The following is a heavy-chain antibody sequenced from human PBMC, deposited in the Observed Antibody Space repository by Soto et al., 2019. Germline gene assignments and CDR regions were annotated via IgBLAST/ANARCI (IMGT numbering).Heavy chain of an antibody. CDR2: ISAYNGNT. CDR1: GYTFTSYG. D-gene: IGHD3-22*01. Sequence: QVQLVQSGAEVKKPGASVKVSCKASGYTFTSYGISWVRQAPGQGLEWMEWISAYNGNTNYAQKLQGRVTMTTDTSTSTAYMELRSLRSDDTAVYYCARDLHPLYYYDSSGYYYFDYWGQGTLVTVSS. CDR3: ARDLHPLYYYDSSGYYYFDY. V-gene: IGHV1-18*01. J-gene: IGHJ4*02.